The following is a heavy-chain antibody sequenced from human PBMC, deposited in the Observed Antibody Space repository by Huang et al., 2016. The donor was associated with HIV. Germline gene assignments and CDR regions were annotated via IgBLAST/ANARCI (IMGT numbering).Heavy chain of an antibody. CDR1: GFTFSSHA. J-gene: IGHJ3*02. CDR3: ARAKDSWDAYDI. Sequence: QVQLVESGGGVVQPGRSLRLSCAASGFTFSSHAMHWVRQAPGKGLEWVAVISDDGSNKYYTDSVKGRFTISRDNSKNTLYLQMNSLRAEDTAVYYCARAKDSWDAYDIWGQVTMVTVSS. V-gene: IGHV3-30-3*01. CDR2: ISDDGSNK.